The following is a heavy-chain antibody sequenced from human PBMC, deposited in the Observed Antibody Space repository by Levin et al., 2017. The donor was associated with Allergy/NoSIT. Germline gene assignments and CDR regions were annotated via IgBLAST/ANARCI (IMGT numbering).Heavy chain of an antibody. Sequence: GESLKISCAASGFTFSNHDMSWVRQAPGKGLEWVSSVGGSGGTTYADSVKGRFTISRDNSKNTLYLQMNSLRAEDTAVYYCAKSIPYWYFDLWGRGTLVTVSS. J-gene: IGHJ2*01. CDR2: VGGSGGTT. V-gene: IGHV3-23*01. CDR3: AKSIPYWYFDL. CDR1: GFTFSNHD.